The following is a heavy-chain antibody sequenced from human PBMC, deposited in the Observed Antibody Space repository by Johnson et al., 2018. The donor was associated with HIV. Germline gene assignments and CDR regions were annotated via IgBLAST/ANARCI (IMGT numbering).Heavy chain of an antibody. V-gene: IGHV3-43*01. D-gene: IGHD5-24*01. Sequence: VQLVESGGGVVQPGGSLRLSCAASGFTFDDYTMHWVRQAPGKGLEWVSLISWDGGSTYYADSVKGRFTISRDNSKNTLYLQMNSLRAEDTAVYYCARQKNSQGRWLQFDAFDIWGQGTMVTVSS. J-gene: IGHJ3*02. CDR1: GFTFDDYT. CDR3: ARQKNSQGRWLQFDAFDI. CDR2: ISWDGGST.